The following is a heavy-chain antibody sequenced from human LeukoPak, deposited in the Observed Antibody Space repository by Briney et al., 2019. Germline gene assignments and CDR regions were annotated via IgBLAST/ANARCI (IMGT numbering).Heavy chain of an antibody. J-gene: IGHJ6*04. Sequence: AGSLRLSCAASGFTFSSYEMNWVRQAPGKGREGVSYISSSGSTIYYADSVKGRFTISRDNAKNSLYLQMNSLRAEDTAVYYCAELGITMIGGVWGKGTTVTISS. V-gene: IGHV3-48*03. D-gene: IGHD3-10*02. CDR3: AELGITMIGGV. CDR1: GFTFSSYE. CDR2: ISSSGSTI.